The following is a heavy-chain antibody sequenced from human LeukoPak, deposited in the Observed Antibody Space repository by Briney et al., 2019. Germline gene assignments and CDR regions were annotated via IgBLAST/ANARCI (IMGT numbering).Heavy chain of an antibody. V-gene: IGHV4-30-4*01. CDR2: IYYSGST. D-gene: IGHD3-10*01. CDR1: GGSISSGDYY. CDR3: ARRGYYGSGSLDY. J-gene: IGHJ4*02. Sequence: SQTLSLTCTVSGGSISSGDYYWSWIRQPPGKGLEWIGYIYYSGSTNYNPSLRSRVTISVDTSKNQFSLKLSSVAAADTAVYYCARRGYYGSGSLDYWGQGTLVTVSS.